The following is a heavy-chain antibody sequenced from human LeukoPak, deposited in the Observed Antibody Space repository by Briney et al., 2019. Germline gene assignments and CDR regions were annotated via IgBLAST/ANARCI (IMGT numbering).Heavy chain of an antibody. CDR3: AKGVGGGASNWFDP. J-gene: IGHJ5*02. CDR1: GYTFTGYY. Sequence: ASVKVSCKASGYTFTGYYMHWVRQAPGQGLEWMGWMNPNRGNTGYAQKFQGRVTMTRNTSISTAYMELSSLRSEDTAVYYCAKGVGGGASNWFDPWGQGTLVTVSS. D-gene: IGHD2-21*01. V-gene: IGHV1-8*02. CDR2: MNPNRGNT.